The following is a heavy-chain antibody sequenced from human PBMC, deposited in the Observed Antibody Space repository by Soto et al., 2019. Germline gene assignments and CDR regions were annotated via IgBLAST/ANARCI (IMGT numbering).Heavy chain of an antibody. J-gene: IGHJ6*02. CDR2: IYSGDSDT. Sequence: ESLKISCKGSGYSFTNYWIGWVRQMPGKGLEWMGIIYSGDSDTRYSPSFQGQVTISADKSISTAYLQWSSLKASDTAMYYCARQTDHCSRTSCTSGFYSGMDVWGQGTTVPVS. D-gene: IGHD2-2*01. CDR3: ARQTDHCSRTSCTSGFYSGMDV. CDR1: GYSFTNYW. V-gene: IGHV5-51*01.